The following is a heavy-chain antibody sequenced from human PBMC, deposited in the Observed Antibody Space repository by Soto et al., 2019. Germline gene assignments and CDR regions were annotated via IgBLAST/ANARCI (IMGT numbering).Heavy chain of an antibody. CDR2: IWYDGSNK. CDR1: GFTFSSYG. J-gene: IGHJ4*02. D-gene: IGHD5-18*01. Sequence: QVQLVESGGGVVQPGRSLRLSCAASGFTFSSYGMHWVRQAPGKGLEWVAVIWYDGSNKYYADSVKGRFTISRDNSKNTLYLQMNSLRAEDTAVYYCAREGVDTAMVTTLDYWGQGTLVTVSS. CDR3: AREGVDTAMVTTLDY. V-gene: IGHV3-33*01.